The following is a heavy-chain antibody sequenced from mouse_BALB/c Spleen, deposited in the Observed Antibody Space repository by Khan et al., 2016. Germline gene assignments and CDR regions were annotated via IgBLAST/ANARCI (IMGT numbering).Heavy chain of an antibody. V-gene: IGHV9-3-1*01. CDR1: GYTFTNYG. Sequence: QIQLVQSGPELKKPGETVKISCKASGYTFTNYGMNWVKQAPGKGLKWMGWMNTYTGEPTYADDFKGRFAFSLKTSARTAYLQINNRKNEDTATYFCARDYEYDGDWYFDVWGAGTTVTVSS. D-gene: IGHD2-4*01. CDR3: ARDYEYDGDWYFDV. J-gene: IGHJ1*01. CDR2: MNTYTGEP.